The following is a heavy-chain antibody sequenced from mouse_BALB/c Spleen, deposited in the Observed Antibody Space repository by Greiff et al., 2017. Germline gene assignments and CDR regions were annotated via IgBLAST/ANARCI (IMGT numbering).Heavy chain of an antibody. CDR3: ARHTFLTGTGYFDV. D-gene: IGHD4-1*01. CDR2: INSNGGST. Sequence: EVQVVESGGGLVKLGGSLKLSCAASGFTFSSYYMSWVRQTPEKRLELVAAINSNGGSTYYPDTVKGRFTISRDNAKNTLYLQMSSLKSEDTALYYCARHTFLTGTGYFDVWGAGTTVTVSS. V-gene: IGHV5-6-2*01. CDR1: GFTFSSYY. J-gene: IGHJ1*01.